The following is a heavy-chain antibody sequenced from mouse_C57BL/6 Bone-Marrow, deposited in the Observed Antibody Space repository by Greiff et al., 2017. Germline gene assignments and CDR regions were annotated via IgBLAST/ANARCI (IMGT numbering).Heavy chain of an antibody. CDR2: IDPENGDT. Sequence: VQLQQSGAELVRPGASVKLSCTASGFNIKDDYMHWVKQRPEQGLEWIGWIDPENGDTEYASKFQGKATITADTSSNTAYLQLSSLTSEDTAVYYCTTPNIYYDYDGWAWFAYWGQGTLVTVSA. D-gene: IGHD2-4*01. J-gene: IGHJ3*01. CDR3: TTPNIYYDYDGWAWFAY. V-gene: IGHV14-4*01. CDR1: GFNIKDDY.